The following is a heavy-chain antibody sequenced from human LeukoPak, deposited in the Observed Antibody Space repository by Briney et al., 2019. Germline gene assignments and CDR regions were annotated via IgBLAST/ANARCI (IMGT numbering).Heavy chain of an antibody. CDR2: ISRNSDST. V-gene: IGHV3-9*03. Sequence: NPGGSLRLSCAASGFPFDDKAMHWVRQAPGKGVEWVAGISRNSDSTGYADSVKGRFTISRDNAKNSLYLQMNSLRAEDMALYYCVKDIGSGSYRYGGYFDYWGQGTLVTVSS. D-gene: IGHD1-26*01. CDR3: VKDIGSGSYRYGGYFDY. J-gene: IGHJ4*02. CDR1: GFPFDDKA.